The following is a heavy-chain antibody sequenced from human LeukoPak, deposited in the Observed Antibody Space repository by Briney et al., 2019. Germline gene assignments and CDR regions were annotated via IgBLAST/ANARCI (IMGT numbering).Heavy chain of an antibody. CDR3: AKDTSLAAADT. CDR1: GFTFSSYG. Sequence: GGSLRLSCAASGFTFSSYGMHWVRQAPGKGLEWVAVISYDGSNKYYANSVKGRFTISRDNSKNTLYLQMNSLRAEDTAVYYCAKDTSLAAADTWGQGTLVTVSS. D-gene: IGHD6-13*01. J-gene: IGHJ4*02. CDR2: ISYDGSNK. V-gene: IGHV3-30*18.